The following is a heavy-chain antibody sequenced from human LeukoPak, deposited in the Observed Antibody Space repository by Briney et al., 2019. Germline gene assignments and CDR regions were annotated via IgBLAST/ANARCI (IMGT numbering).Heavy chain of an antibody. D-gene: IGHD3-10*01. Sequence: GGSLRLSCAASGFTFSSYAMSWVRQAPGKGLEWVSAISGSGGSTYYADSVKGRFTISRDNSKNTLYLQTNSLRAEDTAVYYCASLPMVRGVTVWGQGTLVTVSS. J-gene: IGHJ4*02. CDR2: ISGSGGST. CDR1: GFTFSSYA. CDR3: ASLPMVRGVTV. V-gene: IGHV3-23*01.